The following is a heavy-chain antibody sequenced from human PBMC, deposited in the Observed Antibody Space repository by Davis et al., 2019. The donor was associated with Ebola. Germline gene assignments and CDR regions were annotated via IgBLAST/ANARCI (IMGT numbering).Heavy chain of an antibody. CDR1: GFTVSRDY. CDR2: IYSGCST. J-gene: IGHJ4*02. V-gene: IGHV3-53*04. D-gene: IGHD5-12*01. Sequence: GESLKISCVASGFTVSRDYMSWVRQAPGKGLEWVSVIYSGCSTYYADSVKGRFTISRHGSENTVFLQMNSLRPDDTAVYYCARDPPQSGGYVWGQGTLVTVSS. CDR3: ARDPPQSGGYV.